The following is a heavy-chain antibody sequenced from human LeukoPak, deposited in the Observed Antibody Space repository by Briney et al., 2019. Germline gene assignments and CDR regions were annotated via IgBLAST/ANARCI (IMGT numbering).Heavy chain of an antibody. CDR1: GGSISSSSYY. V-gene: IGHV4-39*01. D-gene: IGHD3-22*01. J-gene: IGHJ4*02. CDR3: ARRRDSSGYLY. Sequence: SETLSLTCTVSGGSISSSSYYWGWIRQPPGKGLEWIGSIYYSGSTYYNPSLKSRVTISVDTSKNQFSLKLSSVTAADTAVYYCARRRDSSGYLYWGQGTLVTVSS. CDR2: IYYSGST.